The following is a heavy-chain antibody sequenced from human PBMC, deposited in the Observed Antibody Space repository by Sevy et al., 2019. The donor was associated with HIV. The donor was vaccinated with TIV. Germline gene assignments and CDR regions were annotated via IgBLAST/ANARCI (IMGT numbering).Heavy chain of an antibody. CDR3: ARGSGWSPPPAFDP. CDR1: GGSISSYY. Sequence: SETLSLTCTVSGGSISSYYWSWIRQPPGKGLEWIGYIYYSGNTNYNPSLKSRVTISVDTSKNQLSLKLSSVTAADTAVYYCARGSGWSPPPAFDPWGQGTLVTVSS. V-gene: IGHV4-59*01. J-gene: IGHJ5*02. CDR2: IYYSGNT. D-gene: IGHD6-19*01.